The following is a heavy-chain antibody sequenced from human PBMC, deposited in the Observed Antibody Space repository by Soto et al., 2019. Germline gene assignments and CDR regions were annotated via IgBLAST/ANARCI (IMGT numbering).Heavy chain of an antibody. CDR3: ARDLGRGYTYGYKRY. CDR1: GFTFSSYG. J-gene: IGHJ4*01. V-gene: IGHV3-30-3*01. Sequence: QVQLVESGGGMVQPGRSLRLSCAASGFTFSSYGIHWVRQAPGKGLEWVAVISYDGSNKYYADSVKGRFTISRDNSKNTLYLQMNSLRAEDTAVYFCARDLGRGYTYGYKRYWGHGTLFTVSS. D-gene: IGHD5-18*01. CDR2: ISYDGSNK.